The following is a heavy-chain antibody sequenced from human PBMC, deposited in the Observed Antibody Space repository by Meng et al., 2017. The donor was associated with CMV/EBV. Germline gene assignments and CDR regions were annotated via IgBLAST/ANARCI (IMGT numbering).Heavy chain of an antibody. Sequence: GESLKTSCAASGSTFSSYGMHWVRPAPGKGLEWVAFIRYDGSNKYYADSVKGRFTISRDNSKTTLNLQMNSLRAEDTAVYYCAKEGSDVVVPAAILYYYYGMDVWGQGTTVTVSS. CDR1: GSTFSSYG. V-gene: IGHV3-30*02. J-gene: IGHJ6*02. D-gene: IGHD2-2*01. CDR3: AKEGSDVVVPAAILYYYYGMDV. CDR2: IRYDGSNK.